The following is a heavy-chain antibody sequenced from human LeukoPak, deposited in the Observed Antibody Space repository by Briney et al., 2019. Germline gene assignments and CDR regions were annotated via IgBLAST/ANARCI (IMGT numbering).Heavy chain of an antibody. CDR2: IYHSGST. CDR1: GGSISSTNYY. Sequence: KTSETLSLTCTVSGGSISSTNYYWGWIRQPPGKGLEWIGSIYHSGSTYYNPSLKSRVTISVDTSKNQFFLKVSSVTAADTAMYYCARGHYGDFGDYFDPWGQGTLVTVSS. J-gene: IGHJ5*02. V-gene: IGHV4-39*07. D-gene: IGHD4-17*01. CDR3: ARGHYGDFGDYFDP.